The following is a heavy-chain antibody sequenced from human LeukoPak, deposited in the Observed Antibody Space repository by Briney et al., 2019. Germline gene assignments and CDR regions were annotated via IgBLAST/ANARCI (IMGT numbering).Heavy chain of an antibody. CDR3: ARVAAWDSCGYLFDY. V-gene: IGHV3-74*01. Sequence: GSLRLSCAASGFTFSRNWMHWVRQAPGKGLVWVSRINSDGSSTRYADSVKGRFTISRENAKNTLYLQMNSLRAEDTAVYNCARVAAWDSCGYLFDYWGQGTLVTVSS. J-gene: IGHJ4*02. CDR2: INSDGSST. CDR1: GFTFSRNW. D-gene: IGHD3-22*01.